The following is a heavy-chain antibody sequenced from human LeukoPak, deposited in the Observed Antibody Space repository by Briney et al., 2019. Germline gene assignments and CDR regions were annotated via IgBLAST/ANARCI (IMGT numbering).Heavy chain of an antibody. V-gene: IGHV3-43*01. CDR2: ISWDGGST. J-gene: IGHJ3*02. CDR3: AKDLIVVPAAISVAQDDAFGI. D-gene: IGHD2-2*01. Sequence: GGSLRLSCAASGFTFDDYTMHWVRQAPGKGLEWVSLISWDGGSTYYADSVKGRFTISRDNSKNSLYLQMNSLRTEDTALYYCAKDLIVVPAAISVAQDDAFGIWGQGTMVTVSS. CDR1: GFTFDDYT.